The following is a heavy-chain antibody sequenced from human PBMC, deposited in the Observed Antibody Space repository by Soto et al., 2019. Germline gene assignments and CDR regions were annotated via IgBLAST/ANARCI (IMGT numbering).Heavy chain of an antibody. Sequence: EVQLVESGGGLVKPGGSLRLSCAGSGFFFSSYTMNWVRQAPGKGLEWVSSISGNSGNIYYADSVKGRFTISRDNAKNSLFLQMKTLRAEATAVYYCASEITVGGRAGYWGQGPLVTVSS. CDR3: ASEITVGGRAGY. CDR2: ISGNSGNI. V-gene: IGHV3-21*01. CDR1: GFFFSSYT. J-gene: IGHJ4*02. D-gene: IGHD2-15*01.